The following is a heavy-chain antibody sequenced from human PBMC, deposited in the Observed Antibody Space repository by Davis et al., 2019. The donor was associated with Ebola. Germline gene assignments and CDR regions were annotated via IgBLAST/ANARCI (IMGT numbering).Heavy chain of an antibody. V-gene: IGHV1-2*02. J-gene: IGHJ3*02. CDR3: ASVPDSSGNAFDI. CDR2: INPNSGGT. Sequence: ASVKVSCKASGYTFTGYYMHWVRQAPGQGLEWMGWINPNSGGTNYAQKFQGRVTMTRDTSISTAYMELSRLRSDDTAVYYCASVPDSSGNAFDIWGLGTMVTVSS. D-gene: IGHD3-22*01. CDR1: GYTFTGYY.